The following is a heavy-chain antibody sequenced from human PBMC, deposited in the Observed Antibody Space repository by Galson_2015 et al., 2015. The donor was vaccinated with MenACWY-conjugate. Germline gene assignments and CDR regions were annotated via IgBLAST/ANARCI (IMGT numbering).Heavy chain of an antibody. CDR2: INPSGVTT. J-gene: IGHJ4*02. Sequence: SVKVSCKASGRTSSNYHMHWVRQAPGQGLEWMGIINPSGVTTTYAQTFQGRVTMTRDMSTNTVYMELSSLRSDDTAVYYCAREELGLPGPAHDSWGQGTLVTVSS. V-gene: IGHV1-46*01. CDR3: AREELGLPGPAHDS. D-gene: IGHD3-10*01. CDR1: GRTSSNYH.